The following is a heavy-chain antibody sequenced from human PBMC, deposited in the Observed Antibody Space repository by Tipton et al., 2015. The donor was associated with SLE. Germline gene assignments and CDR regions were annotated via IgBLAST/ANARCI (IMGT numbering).Heavy chain of an antibody. V-gene: IGHV4-39*01. Sequence: TLSLTCTVSGGSIRSSSSYWGWIRQPPGKGLEWIGSIYYSGSTYYNPSLKSRVTISVETSRNQFSLKLSSVTAADTAVYYCARPAGGADAFDIWGQGTMVTVSS. CDR2: IYYSGST. D-gene: IGHD2-8*02. CDR1: GGSIRSSSSY. CDR3: ARPAGGADAFDI. J-gene: IGHJ3*02.